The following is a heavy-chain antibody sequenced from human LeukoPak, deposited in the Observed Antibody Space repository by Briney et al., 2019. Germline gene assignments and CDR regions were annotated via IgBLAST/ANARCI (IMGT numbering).Heavy chain of an antibody. CDR2: IDPSDSYT. CDR1: GYSFTSYW. CDR3: ARVGGYCSSTSCLDY. V-gene: IGHV5-10-1*01. Sequence: GESLKISCKGSGYSFTSYWISWVRQMPGKGLEWMGRIDPSDSYTNYSPSFQGHVTISADKSISTAYLQWSSLKASDTAMYYCARVGGYCSSTSCLDYWGQGTLVTVSS. D-gene: IGHD2-2*01. J-gene: IGHJ4*02.